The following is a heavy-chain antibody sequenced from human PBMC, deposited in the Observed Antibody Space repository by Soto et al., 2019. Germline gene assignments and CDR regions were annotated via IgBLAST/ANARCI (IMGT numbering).Heavy chain of an antibody. CDR3: AASCVGCGGFNYYGMDV. CDR1: GASIISGGYY. CDR2: IYYSGTT. J-gene: IGHJ6*04. V-gene: IGHV4-31*03. Sequence: SETLSLTCSVSGASIISGGYYWNWIRQHPGKGLGWIGYIYYSGTTYYNPSLKSRVTISVDTSKNQFSLKLSSVTAADTAVYYCAASCVGCGGFNYYGMDVWGKGTTVT. D-gene: IGHD2-21*01.